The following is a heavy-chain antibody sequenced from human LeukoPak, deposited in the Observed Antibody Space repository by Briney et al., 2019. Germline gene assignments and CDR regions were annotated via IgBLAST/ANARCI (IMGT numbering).Heavy chain of an antibody. V-gene: IGHV3-23*01. CDR2: ISDSGNT. D-gene: IGHD2-21*02. J-gene: IGHJ4*02. CDR3: AKDHRVVVTAIRYDY. Sequence: PGGSLRLSCAASGFTLSSYAMSWVRQAPGKGLEWVSAISDSGNTYHADSVKGRFTIPRDSSKNTLFLQMNRLRPEDAAVYYCAKDHRVVVTAIRYDYWGQGTLVTVSS. CDR1: GFTLSSYA.